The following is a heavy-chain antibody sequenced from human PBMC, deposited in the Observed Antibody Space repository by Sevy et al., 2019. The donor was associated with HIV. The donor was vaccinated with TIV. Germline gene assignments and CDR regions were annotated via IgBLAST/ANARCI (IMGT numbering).Heavy chain of an antibody. CDR3: ARERVHDYRYYYGMDV. CDR1: GFTFSSYS. D-gene: IGHD4-4*01. Sequence: GGSLRLSCAASGFTFSSYSMNWVRQAPGKGLEWVSSISSSSSYIYYADSVKGRFTISRDNAKNSLYLQMNSLRAEDTAVYYCARERVHDYRYYYGMDVWGQGTTVTVSS. CDR2: ISSSSSYI. J-gene: IGHJ6*02. V-gene: IGHV3-21*01.